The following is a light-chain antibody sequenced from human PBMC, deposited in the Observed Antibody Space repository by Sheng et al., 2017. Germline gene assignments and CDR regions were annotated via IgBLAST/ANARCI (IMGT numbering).Light chain of an antibody. CDR1: NIGSKS. CDR3: QVWDIISDHGV. Sequence: SFVLTQPPSVSVAPGQTARVTCGGDNIGSKSVHWYQQRPGQAPMLVIYDDSDRPSRIPERFSGSNSGNTATLTISRVEAGDEADYYCQVWDIISDHGVFGGGTKLTVL. J-gene: IGLJ3*02. CDR2: DDS. V-gene: IGLV3-21*02.